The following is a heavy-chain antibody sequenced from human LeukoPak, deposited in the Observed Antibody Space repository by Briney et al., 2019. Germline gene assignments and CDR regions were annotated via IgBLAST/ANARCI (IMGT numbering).Heavy chain of an antibody. D-gene: IGHD1-26*01. J-gene: IGHJ5*02. CDR2: IIPSLGTA. V-gene: IGHV1-69*10. CDR3: AREQGEFPTNWLDP. CDR1: GGTFGSSA. Sequence: SVKVSCKASGGTFGSSAISWFRQVPGQGPEWMGGIIPSLGTALYAQRFQGRVTITADISTTTAYMELHSLKSEDTAVYYCAREQGEFPTNWLDPWAREPWSSSPQ.